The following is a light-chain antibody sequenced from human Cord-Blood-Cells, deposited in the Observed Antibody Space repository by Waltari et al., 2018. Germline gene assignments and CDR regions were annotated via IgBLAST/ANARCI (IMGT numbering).Light chain of an antibody. V-gene: IGKV4-1*01. J-gene: IGKJ4*01. Sequence: DIVMTQSPDSLAVSLGERATINCKSSQSVLYSSNNKNYLAWYQQKPGQPPKLRIYLASCRESEAPDRFGGSGSWTEFNLTISSLQAEAVAVYYCQQYYSTPLTFGGGTTAEIK. CDR3: QQYYSTPLT. CDR1: QSVLYSSNNKNY. CDR2: LAS.